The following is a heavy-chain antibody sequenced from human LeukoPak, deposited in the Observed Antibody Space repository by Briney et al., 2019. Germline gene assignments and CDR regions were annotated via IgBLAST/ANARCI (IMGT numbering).Heavy chain of an antibody. J-gene: IGHJ6*03. D-gene: IGHD5-12*01. V-gene: IGHV1-2*02. Sequence: GASVKVSCKASGYTFTGYYMHWVRQAPGQGLEWMGWINPNSGGTNYAQKFQGRVTMTRDTSISTAYMELSRLRSDDTAVYYCARGRSGYEQSYYYYYMDVWGKGTTVTVSS. CDR2: INPNSGGT. CDR1: GYTFTGYY. CDR3: ARGRSGYEQSYYYYYMDV.